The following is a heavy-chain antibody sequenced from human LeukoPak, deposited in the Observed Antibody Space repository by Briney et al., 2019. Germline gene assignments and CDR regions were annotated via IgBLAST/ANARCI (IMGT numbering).Heavy chain of an antibody. D-gene: IGHD4-17*01. CDR3: ARGDGHDYGDYGPAFDI. CDR1: GFTFSSYA. CDR2: ISYDGSNK. J-gene: IGHJ3*02. V-gene: IGHV3-30-3*01. Sequence: GGSLRLSCAASGFTFSSYAMHWVRQAPGKGLEWVAVISYDGSNKYYADSVKGRFTISRDNSKNTLYLQMNSLRAEDTAVYYCARGDGHDYGDYGPAFDIWGQGTMVTVAS.